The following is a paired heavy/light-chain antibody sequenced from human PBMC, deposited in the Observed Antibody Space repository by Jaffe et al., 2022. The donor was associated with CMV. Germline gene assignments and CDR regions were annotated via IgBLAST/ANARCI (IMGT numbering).Heavy chain of an antibody. Sequence: QVQLVQSGAEVKKPGSSVKVSCKASGGTFSSYAISWVRQAPGQGLEWMGGIIPIFGTANYAQKFQGRVTITADESTSTAYMELSSLRSEDTAVYYCAGSRVDTAPLGRDPYYYYYGMDVWGQGTTVTVSS. CDR2: IIPIFGTA. CDR3: AGSRVDTAPLGRDPYYYYYGMDV. D-gene: IGHD5-18*01. J-gene: IGHJ6*02. V-gene: IGHV1-69*01. CDR1: GGTFSSYA.
Light chain of an antibody. Sequence: DIQLTQSPSFLSASVGDRVTITCRASQGISSYLAWYQQKPGKAPKLLIYAASTLQSGVPSRFSGSGSGTEFTLTISSLQPEDFATYYCQQLNSYLTFGPGTKVDIK. J-gene: IGKJ3*01. CDR3: QQLNSYLT. CDR1: QGISSY. CDR2: AAS. V-gene: IGKV1-9*01.